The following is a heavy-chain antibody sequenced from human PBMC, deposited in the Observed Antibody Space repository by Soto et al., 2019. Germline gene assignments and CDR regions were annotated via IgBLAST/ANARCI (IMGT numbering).Heavy chain of an antibody. CDR1: GGSFSGYY. D-gene: IGHD5-12*01. CDR3: ARGLGSVATPVGYYFDY. Sequence: PSETLSLTCAVYGGSFSGYYWSWIRQPPGKGLEWIGEINHSGSTNYNPSLKSRVTISVDTSKNQFSLKLSSVTAADTAVYYCARGLGSVATPVGYYFDYWGQRTPVTVSS. J-gene: IGHJ4*02. CDR2: INHSGST. V-gene: IGHV4-34*01.